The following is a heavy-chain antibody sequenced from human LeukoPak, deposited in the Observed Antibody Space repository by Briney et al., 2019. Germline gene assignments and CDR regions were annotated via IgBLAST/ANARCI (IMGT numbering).Heavy chain of an antibody. CDR3: ARDDCSSISCYHNWFDP. J-gene: IGHJ5*02. Sequence: RGALRQSCSASGFPFSSYSMTTVPQAPGKGLERVANIKQEGSEKYYVDSVKGRFTISRDNAKNSLYLQMNSLRAEDTAAYYCARDDCSSISCYHNWFDPWGQGTLVTVSS. CDR1: GFPFSSYS. V-gene: IGHV3-7*01. D-gene: IGHD2-2*01. CDR2: IKQEGSEK.